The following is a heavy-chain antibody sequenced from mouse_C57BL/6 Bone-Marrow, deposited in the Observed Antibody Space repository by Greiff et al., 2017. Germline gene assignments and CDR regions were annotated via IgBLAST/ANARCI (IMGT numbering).Heavy chain of an antibody. D-gene: IGHD3-2*02. CDR1: GYTFTSYW. V-gene: IGHV1-61*01. CDR2: IYPSDSET. CDR3: ARIGDSSGYTFAY. Sequence: QVQLQQPGAELVRPGSSVKLSCKASGYTFTSYWMDWVKQRPGQGLEWIGNIYPSDSETHYNQKFKDKATLTVDKSSSTAYMQLSSLTSEDSAVYYCARIGDSSGYTFAYWGQGTLVTVSA. J-gene: IGHJ3*01.